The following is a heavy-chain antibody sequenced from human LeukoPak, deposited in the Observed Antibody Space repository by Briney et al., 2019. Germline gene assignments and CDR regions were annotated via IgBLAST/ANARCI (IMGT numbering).Heavy chain of an antibody. J-gene: IGHJ4*02. Sequence: PSETLSLTCTVSGGSVSSGSYYWSWIRQPPGKGLEWIGYIYYSGSTNYNPSLKNRVTISVDTSKNQFSLKLSSVTAADTAVYYCARGGLGYSYGSFDYWGQGTLVTVSS. V-gene: IGHV4-61*01. CDR1: GGSVSSGSYY. CDR2: IYYSGST. CDR3: ARGGLGYSYGSFDY. D-gene: IGHD5-18*01.